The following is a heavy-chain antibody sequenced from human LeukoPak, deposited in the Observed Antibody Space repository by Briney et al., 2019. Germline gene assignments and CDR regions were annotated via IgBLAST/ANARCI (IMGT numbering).Heavy chain of an antibody. CDR2: IKEDGSEK. CDR1: GFTFSSSW. D-gene: IGHD3-22*01. V-gene: IGHV3-7*01. J-gene: IGHJ4*02. Sequence: QPGGSLGLSCAVSGFTFSSSWMSWVRQAPGKGLEWVANIKEDGSEKYYVDSVKGRFTISRDNAKNSLYLQLNSLRVEDTAVYYCARHSSGYYWGQGTLVTVSS. CDR3: ARHSSGYY.